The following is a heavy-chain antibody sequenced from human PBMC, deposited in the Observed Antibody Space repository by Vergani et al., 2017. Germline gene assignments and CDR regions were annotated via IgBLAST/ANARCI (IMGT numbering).Heavy chain of an antibody. Sequence: QVQLVESGGGVVQPGRSLRLSCAASGFTFSSYGMHWVRQAPGKGLEWVAVISYDGSNKYYADSVKGRFTISRDNSKNTLYLQMNSLRAEDTAVYYCAKALYSSSVNYYYYMDVWGKGTTVTVSS. J-gene: IGHJ6*03. D-gene: IGHD6-6*01. CDR3: AKALYSSSVNYYYYMDV. V-gene: IGHV3-30*18. CDR2: ISYDGSNK. CDR1: GFTFSSYG.